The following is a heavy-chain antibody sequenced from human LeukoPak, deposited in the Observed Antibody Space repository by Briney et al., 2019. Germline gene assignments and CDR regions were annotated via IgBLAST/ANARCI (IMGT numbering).Heavy chain of an antibody. D-gene: IGHD3-22*01. CDR2: ISGSGGST. CDR1: GFTLSSYA. CDR3: AKTYYYDSQQAFDI. Sequence: GGSLRLSCAASGFTLSSYAMSWVRQAPGKGLGWVSAISGSGGSTYYADSVKGRFTISRDNSKNTLYLQMNSLRAEDTAVYYCAKTYYYDSQQAFDIWGQGTMVTVSS. J-gene: IGHJ3*02. V-gene: IGHV3-23*01.